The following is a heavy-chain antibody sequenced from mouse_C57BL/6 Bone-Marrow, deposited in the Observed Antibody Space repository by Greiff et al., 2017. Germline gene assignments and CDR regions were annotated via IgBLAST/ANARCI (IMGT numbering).Heavy chain of an antibody. D-gene: IGHD2-1*01. CDR1: GYTFTSYW. CDR3: ARGNYEWYFDV. J-gene: IGHJ1*03. V-gene: IGHV1-69*01. Sequence: VQLQQPGAELVMPGASVKLSCKASGYTFTSYWMHWVKQRPGQGLEWIGEIDPSDSYTNYNQKFKGKSTLTVDKSSSTAYMQRSSLTSEDSAVYYGARGNYEWYFDVWGTGTTVTVSS. CDR2: IDPSDSYT.